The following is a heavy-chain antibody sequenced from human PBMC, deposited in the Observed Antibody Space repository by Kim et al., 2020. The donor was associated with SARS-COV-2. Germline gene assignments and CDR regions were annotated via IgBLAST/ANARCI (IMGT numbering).Heavy chain of an antibody. CDR3: ARFQITIFGVVIRENYYYYGMDV. V-gene: IGHV1-18*01. CDR1: GYTFTSYG. CDR2: ISAYNGNT. Sequence: ASVKVSCKASGYTFTSYGISWVRQAPGQGLEWMGWISAYNGNTNYAQKLQGRVTMTTDTSTSTAYMELRSLRSDDTAVYYCARFQITIFGVVIRENYYYYGMDVWGQGTTVTVSS. D-gene: IGHD3-3*01. J-gene: IGHJ6*02.